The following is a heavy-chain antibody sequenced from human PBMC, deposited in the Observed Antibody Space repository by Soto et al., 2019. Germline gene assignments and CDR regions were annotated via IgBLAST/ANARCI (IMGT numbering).Heavy chain of an antibody. CDR1: GFSFSSYA. V-gene: IGHV3-23*01. CDR2: ISNSGGST. CDR3: AQDPTVSLRGSDY. Sequence: EVQLLESGGGLVQPGGSLRLSCAASGFSFSSYAMTWVRQAPGKGLEWVSTISNSGGSTYYADSVKGRFTISRDNSKNTLYLQMNSLRDEDTAVYYCAQDPTVSLRGSDYWGQGNLVTVSS. D-gene: IGHD4-17*01. J-gene: IGHJ4*02.